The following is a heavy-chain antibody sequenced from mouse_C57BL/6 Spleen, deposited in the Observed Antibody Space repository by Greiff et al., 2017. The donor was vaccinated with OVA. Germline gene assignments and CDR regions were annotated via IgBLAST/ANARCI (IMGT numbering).Heavy chain of an antibody. Sequence: DVMLVESGGGLVKPGGSLKLSCAASGFTFSDYGMHWVRQAPEKGLEWVAYISSGSGTIYYADTVKGRFTISRDNAKNTLFLQMTSLRSEDTAMYYCAKVVDWYFDVWGTGTTVTVSS. D-gene: IGHD1-1*01. J-gene: IGHJ1*03. V-gene: IGHV5-17*01. CDR3: AKVVDWYFDV. CDR2: ISSGSGTI. CDR1: GFTFSDYG.